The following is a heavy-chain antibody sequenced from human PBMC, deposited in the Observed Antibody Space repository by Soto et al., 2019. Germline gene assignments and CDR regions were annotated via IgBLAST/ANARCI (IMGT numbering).Heavy chain of an antibody. CDR2: IYYSGST. Sequence: QVQLQESGPGLVKPSETLSLTCTVSGGSISSYYWSWIRQPPGKGLEWIGYIYYSGSTNYNPSLKSRVTISVDTSNNQFSLKLSSVTAADTAVYYCAREYNVAGTFDYWGQGTLVTVSS. CDR1: GGSISSYY. V-gene: IGHV4-59*01. CDR3: AREYNVAGTFDY. D-gene: IGHD6-19*01. J-gene: IGHJ4*02.